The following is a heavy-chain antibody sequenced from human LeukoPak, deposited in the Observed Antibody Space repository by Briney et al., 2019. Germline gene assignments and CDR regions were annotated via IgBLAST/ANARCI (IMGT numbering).Heavy chain of an antibody. CDR3: ARRRGGWFDP. V-gene: IGHV3-48*03. CDR2: ISSTGYTI. Sequence: PGGSLRLSCAASGFTFSSYEMNWVRQAPGKGLEWVSYISSTGYTIYYADSVKGRFTISRDNAENSLYLQMNSLRDEDTAVYYCARRRGGWFDPWGQGTLVTVSS. CDR1: GFTFSSYE. J-gene: IGHJ5*02. D-gene: IGHD3-16*01.